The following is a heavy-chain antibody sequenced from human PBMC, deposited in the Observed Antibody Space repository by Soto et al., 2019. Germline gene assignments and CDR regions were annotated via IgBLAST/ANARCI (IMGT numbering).Heavy chain of an antibody. Sequence: ASVKVSCKASGYTFNSYGISCLRQAPGQGLEWMGWISAYDGDTKYAQKFQGRVTMTTDTSTSTANMEVRSLRSDDTAVYYCARVGSSSPTGEDFFDYWGQGTLVTVSS. D-gene: IGHD6-13*01. CDR1: GYTFNSYG. CDR3: ARVGSSSPTGEDFFDY. CDR2: ISAYDGDT. V-gene: IGHV1-18*01. J-gene: IGHJ4*02.